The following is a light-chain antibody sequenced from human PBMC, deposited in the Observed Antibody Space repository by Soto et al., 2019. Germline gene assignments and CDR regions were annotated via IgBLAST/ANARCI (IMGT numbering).Light chain of an antibody. CDR3: QQYSTYLGT. V-gene: IGKV1-5*03. CDR1: LSISGW. CDR2: KAS. J-gene: IGKJ1*01. Sequence: DIQMTQSPSTLSASVGDRVTITCRASLSISGWLAWYQHKTGKAPKLLISKASSLESGVPSRFSGSESGTEFTLTISSLQPDDFATYYCQQYSTYLGTFGQGTKVEIK.